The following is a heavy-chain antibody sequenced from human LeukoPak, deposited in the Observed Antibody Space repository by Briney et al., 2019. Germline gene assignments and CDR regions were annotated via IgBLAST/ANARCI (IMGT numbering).Heavy chain of an antibody. D-gene: IGHD2-21*01. J-gene: IGHJ1*01. CDR1: GFTFSSYA. CDR2: ISGSGGST. V-gene: IGHV3-23*01. CDR3: AKGWYCGGDCYSGYFQH. Sequence: PGGSLRLSCAASGFTFSSYAMSWVRQAPGKGLEWVSAISGSGGSTYYADSVKGRFTISRDNSKNTLYLQMNSLRAEDTAVYYCAKGWYCGGDCYSGYFQHWGQGTLVTVSS.